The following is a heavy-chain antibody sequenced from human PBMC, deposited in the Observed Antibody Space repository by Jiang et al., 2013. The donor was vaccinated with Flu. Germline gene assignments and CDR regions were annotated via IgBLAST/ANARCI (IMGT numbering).Heavy chain of an antibody. CDR3: ARVAPPTVTTKVHYYYYYGMDV. CDR1: GGTFSSYA. J-gene: IGHJ6*02. D-gene: IGHD4-11*01. V-gene: IGHV1-69*04. Sequence: SGAEVKKPGSSVKVSCKASGGTFSSYAISWVRQAPGQGLEWMGGIIPILGIANYAQKFQGRVTITADKSTSTAYMELSSLRSEDTAVYYCARVAPPTVTTKVHYYYYYGMDVWGQGTTVTVSS. CDR2: IIPILGIA.